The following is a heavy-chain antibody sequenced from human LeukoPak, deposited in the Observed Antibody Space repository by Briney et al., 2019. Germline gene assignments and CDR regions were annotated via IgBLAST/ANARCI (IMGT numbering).Heavy chain of an antibody. CDR3: VSQGSWI. CDR1: GFTFSSYW. D-gene: IGHD6-13*01. V-gene: IGHV3-74*01. CDR2: INTDGSSP. J-gene: IGHJ4*02. Sequence: GGSLRLPCAASGFTFSSYWMHWVRQALGKGLVWVSRINTDGSSPTYAASVKGRFTISRDNAKNTLYLQMNSLTAEDTAVYYCVSQGSWIWGQGTLVTVSS.